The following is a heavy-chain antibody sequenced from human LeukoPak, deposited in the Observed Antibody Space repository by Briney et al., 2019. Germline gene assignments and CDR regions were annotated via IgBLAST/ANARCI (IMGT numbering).Heavy chain of an antibody. D-gene: IGHD3-10*01. CDR3: AAVYGSGSSVDY. J-gene: IGHJ4*02. CDR2: ISWNSGSI. Sequence: GESLRLSCAASGFTFDDYAMHWVRQAPGKGLEWVSGISWNSGSIGYADSVKGRFTISRDNAKNSLYLQMNSLRAEDTALYYCAAVYGSGSSVDYWGQGTLVTVSS. CDR1: GFTFDDYA. V-gene: IGHV3-9*01.